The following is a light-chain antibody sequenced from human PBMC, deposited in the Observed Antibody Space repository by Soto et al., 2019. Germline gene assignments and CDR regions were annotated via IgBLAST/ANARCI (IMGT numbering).Light chain of an antibody. Sequence: QSVLTQPASVSGSPGQSITISCTGTSSDVGGYNYVSGYQRLPGIAPKLLIYGVTNRPSGVSTRFSGSKSGNTASLTISGLQAEDEADYHCSSYTSASTLLYLFGTGTKLTVL. CDR3: SSYTSASTLLYL. V-gene: IGLV2-14*01. J-gene: IGLJ1*01. CDR2: GVT. CDR1: SSDVGGYNY.